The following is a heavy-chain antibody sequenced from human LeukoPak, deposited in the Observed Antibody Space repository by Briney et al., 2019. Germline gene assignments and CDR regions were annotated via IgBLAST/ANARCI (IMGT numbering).Heavy chain of an antibody. Sequence: SETLSLTCTVSGGSISSYCWSWIRQPAGEGLEWIGRIYTTGITNYNPSLKSRVTMSVDTSKNQFSLKLTSVTAADTAVYYCARDPQRSYYYDSSGFEGDYWGQGTLVTVSS. CDR2: IYTTGIT. J-gene: IGHJ4*02. V-gene: IGHV4-4*07. D-gene: IGHD3-22*01. CDR1: GGSISSYC. CDR3: ARDPQRSYYYDSSGFEGDY.